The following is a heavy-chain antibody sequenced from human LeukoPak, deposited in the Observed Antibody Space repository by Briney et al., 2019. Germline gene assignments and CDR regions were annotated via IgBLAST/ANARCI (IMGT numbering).Heavy chain of an antibody. CDR3: ARHSLDYYYYGMDV. CDR2: FDPEDGET. V-gene: IGHV1-24*01. J-gene: IGHJ6*02. D-gene: IGHD2-15*01. CDR1: GYTLTELS. Sequence: ASVKVSCKVSGYTLTELSMHWVRQAPGKGLEWMGGFDPEDGETIYAQKFQGRVTITADKSTSTAYMELSSLRSEDTAVYYCARHSLDYYYYGMDVWGQGTTVTVSS.